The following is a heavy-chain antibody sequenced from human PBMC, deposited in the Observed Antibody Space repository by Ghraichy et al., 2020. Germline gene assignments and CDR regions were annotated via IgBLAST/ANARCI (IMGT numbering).Heavy chain of an antibody. Sequence: ASVKVSCKVSGYTLTELSMHWVRQAPGKGLEWMGGFDPEDGETIYAQKFQGRVTMTEDTSTDTAYMELSSLRSEDTAVYYCATDLGGRALNKTRRYYYYYYGMDVWGQGTTVTVSS. CDR2: FDPEDGET. D-gene: IGHD4-23*01. CDR1: GYTLTELS. CDR3: ATDLGGRALNKTRRYYYYYYGMDV. J-gene: IGHJ6*02. V-gene: IGHV1-24*01.